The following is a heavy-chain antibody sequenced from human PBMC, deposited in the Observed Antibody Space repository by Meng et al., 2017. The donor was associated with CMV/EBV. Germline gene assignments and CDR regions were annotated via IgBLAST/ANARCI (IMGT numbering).Heavy chain of an antibody. J-gene: IGHJ6*02. D-gene: IGHD2-2*01. Sequence: ASVKVSCKASGYTFTSYYMHWVRQAPGQGLEWMGIINPSGGSTSYAQKFQGRVTMTRNTSISTAYMELSSLRSEDTAVYYCARKYCSSSSCKGGHGMDVWGQGTTVTVSS. CDR2: INPSGGST. CDR1: GYTFTSYY. CDR3: ARKYCSSSSCKGGHGMDV. V-gene: IGHV1-46*01.